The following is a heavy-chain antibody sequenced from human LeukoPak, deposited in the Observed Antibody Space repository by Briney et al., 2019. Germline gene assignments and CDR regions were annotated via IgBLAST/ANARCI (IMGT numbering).Heavy chain of an antibody. Sequence: KTSETLSLTCAVYGGSFSGYYWSWIRQPPGKGLEWIGEINHSGSTNYNPSLKSRVTISVDTSKNQFSLKLSSVTAADTAVYYCARFGREYSYGPSFDYCGQRTLITVSS. D-gene: IGHD5-18*01. CDR2: INHSGST. CDR1: GGSFSGYY. J-gene: IGHJ4*02. V-gene: IGHV4-34*01. CDR3: ARFGREYSYGPSFDY.